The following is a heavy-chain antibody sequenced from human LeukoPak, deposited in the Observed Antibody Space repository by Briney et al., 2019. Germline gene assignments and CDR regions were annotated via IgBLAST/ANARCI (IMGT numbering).Heavy chain of an antibody. CDR2: IYYTGST. J-gene: IGHJ5*02. V-gene: IGHV4-34*01. D-gene: IGHD2-15*01. CDR3: ASAYCDSGICYSGSFDP. CDR1: GGSFSGYY. Sequence: PSETLSLTCAVYGGSFSGYYWSWIRQPPGKGLEWIGTIYYTGSTYYSSSLRSRVSISVDTSKNQFSLKLNFVTAADTAVYYCASAYCDSGICYSGSFDPWGQGTLVTVSS.